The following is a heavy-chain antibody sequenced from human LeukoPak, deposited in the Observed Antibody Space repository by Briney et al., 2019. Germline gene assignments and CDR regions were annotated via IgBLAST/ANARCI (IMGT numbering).Heavy chain of an antibody. CDR2: IYYSGST. V-gene: IGHV4-59*01. J-gene: IGHJ6*02. Sequence: SETLSLTCIVSGGSISSYYWSWIRQPPGKGLEWIGYIYYSGSTNYNPSLKSRVTISVDTSKNQFSLKLSSVTAADTAVYYCAKGTVSFPYYYYGMDVWGQGTTVTVS. D-gene: IGHD4-17*01. CDR1: GGSISSYY. CDR3: AKGTVSFPYYYYGMDV.